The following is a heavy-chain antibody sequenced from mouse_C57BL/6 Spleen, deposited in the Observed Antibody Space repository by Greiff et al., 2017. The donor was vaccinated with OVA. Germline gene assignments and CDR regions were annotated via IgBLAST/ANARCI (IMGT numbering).Heavy chain of an antibody. CDR2: ISSGGSYT. Sequence: DVMLVESGGDLVKPGGSLKLSCAASGFTFSSYGMSWVRPTPDKRLEWVATISSGGSYTYYPDSVKGRFTISRDNAKNTLYLQMSSLKSEDTAMYYCARHQYCNDDYYAMDYWGQGTSVTVSA. CDR1: GFTFSSYG. J-gene: IGHJ4*01. CDR3: ARHQYCNDDYYAMDY. V-gene: IGHV5-6*02. D-gene: IGHD2-12*01.